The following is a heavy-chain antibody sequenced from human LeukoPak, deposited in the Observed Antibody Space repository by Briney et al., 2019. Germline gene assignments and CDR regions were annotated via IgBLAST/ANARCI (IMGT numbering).Heavy chain of an antibody. CDR2: ISHSGST. V-gene: IGHV4-59*08. CDR1: GGSISSYY. J-gene: IGHJ4*02. Sequence: SSETLSLTCTVSGGSISSYYWSWIRQPPGEGLEWIGYISHSGSTKYNSSLKSRAIISSDTSKNQFSLKLSSVTAADTALYYCARLRDGDYGGYFDYWGQGTLVTASS. D-gene: IGHD4-23*01. CDR3: ARLRDGDYGGYFDY.